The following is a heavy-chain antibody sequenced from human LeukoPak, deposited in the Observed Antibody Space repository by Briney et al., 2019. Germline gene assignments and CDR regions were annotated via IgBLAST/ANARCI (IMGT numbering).Heavy chain of an antibody. CDR2: IYYSGST. J-gene: IGHJ3*02. V-gene: IGHV4-59*01. D-gene: IGHD6-19*01. CDR1: GGSISSYY. CDR3: ARENSSGFKRAFDI. Sequence: SETLSLTCTVSGGSISSYYWSWIRQPPGKGLEWIGYIYYSGSTNYSPSLKSRVTISVDTSKNQFSLKLSSVTAADTAVYYCARENSSGFKRAFDIWGQGTMVTVSS.